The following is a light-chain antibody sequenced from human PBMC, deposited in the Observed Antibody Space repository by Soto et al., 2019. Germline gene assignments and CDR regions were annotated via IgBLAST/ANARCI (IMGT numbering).Light chain of an antibody. CDR3: QQYDAWPLT. J-gene: IGKJ4*01. CDR2: GSS. Sequence: EIVLTQSPGTLSLSPGERATLSCRASQSVSSSYLAWYQQKPGQAPRLLIYGSSTRATGIPDRFSGSWSGTEFTLTINSLQSEDFAVYYCQQYDAWPLTFGGGTKVDIK. CDR1: QSVSSSY. V-gene: IGKV3-20*01.